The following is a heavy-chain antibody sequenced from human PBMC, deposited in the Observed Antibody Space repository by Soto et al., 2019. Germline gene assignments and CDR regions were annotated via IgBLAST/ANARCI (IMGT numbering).Heavy chain of an antibody. J-gene: IGHJ4*02. CDR3: ANVDMTPTYLTDFDY. V-gene: IGHV3-23*01. Sequence: PGGSLRLSCAASGFTFSSYAMSWVRQAPGKGLEWVSAISGSGGSTYYADSVKGRFTISRDNSKNTLYLQMNSLRAEDTAVYYCANVDMTPTYLTDFDYWGQGTLVTVSS. CDR2: ISGSGGST. CDR1: GFTFSSYA. D-gene: IGHD3-9*01.